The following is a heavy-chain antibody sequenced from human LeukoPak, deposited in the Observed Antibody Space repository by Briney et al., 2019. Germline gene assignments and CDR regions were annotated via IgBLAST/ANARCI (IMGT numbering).Heavy chain of an antibody. Sequence: SETLSLTCAVSGYSISSGYYWGWVRQPPGKGLEWIGSMHHSGSTYYNPSLKSRVTISLDTSKNQFSLKLSSVTAADTAVYYCARLAQGGSKTYYFDYWGQGTLVTVSS. CDR1: GYSISSGYY. J-gene: IGHJ4*02. V-gene: IGHV4-38-2*01. CDR2: MHHSGST. D-gene: IGHD5-12*01. CDR3: ARLAQGGSKTYYFDY.